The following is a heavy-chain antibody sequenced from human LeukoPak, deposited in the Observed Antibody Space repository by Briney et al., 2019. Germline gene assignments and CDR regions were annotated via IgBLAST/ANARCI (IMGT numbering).Heavy chain of an antibody. D-gene: IGHD1-26*01. CDR1: GFTFSSYA. J-gene: IGHJ4*02. CDR2: ISGSGGST. V-gene: IGHV3-23*01. CDR3: AREYSGSYYFYFDY. Sequence: GGSLRLSCAASGFTFSSYAMSWVRQAPGKGLEWVSAISGSGGSTYYADSVKGRFTISRDNSKNTLYLQMNSLRAEDTAVYYRAREYSGSYYFYFDYWGQGTLVTVSS.